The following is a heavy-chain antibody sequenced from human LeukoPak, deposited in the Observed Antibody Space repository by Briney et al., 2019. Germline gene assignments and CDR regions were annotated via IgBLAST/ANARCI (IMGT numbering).Heavy chain of an antibody. J-gene: IGHJ4*02. D-gene: IGHD4-17*01. Sequence: PGRSLRLSCAASGFTFDDYAMHWVRQAPGKGLEWVSGISWNSGSIGYADSVKGRFTISRDNAKNSLYLQMNSLRAEDTALYYCAKDEGRTVTTGAFDYWGQGTLVTVSS. CDR1: GFTFDDYA. V-gene: IGHV3-9*01. CDR3: AKDEGRTVTTGAFDY. CDR2: ISWNSGSI.